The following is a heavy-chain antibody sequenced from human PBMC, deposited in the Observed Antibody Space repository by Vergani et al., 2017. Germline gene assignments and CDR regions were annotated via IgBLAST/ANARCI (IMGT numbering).Heavy chain of an antibody. J-gene: IGHJ5*02. D-gene: IGHD6-19*01. CDR1: GASIRSSTYY. Sequence: QLQLQESGPGLVKPSATLSLTCSVSGASIRSSTYYWGWIRQPPGKGLEWIASIYYSGSTYYNPSLKSRVTIAVDTSKNQCTLKLSSVTAADTAVYFCARHSTVEWLVKLGWIDPWGQGILVTGSS. V-gene: IGHV4-39*01. CDR3: ARHSTVEWLVKLGWIDP. CDR2: IYYSGST.